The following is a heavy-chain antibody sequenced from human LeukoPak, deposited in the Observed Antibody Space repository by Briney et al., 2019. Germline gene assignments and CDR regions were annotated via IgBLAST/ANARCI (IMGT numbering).Heavy chain of an antibody. CDR3: ARVSIGWYSFDY. V-gene: IGHV3-30-3*01. CDR2: ISYDGSNK. J-gene: IGHJ4*02. CDR1: GFTFSSYA. Sequence: GGPLRLSCAASGFTFSSYAMHWVRQAPGKGLEWVAVISYDGSNKYYADSVKGRFTISRDNSKNTLYLQMNSLRAEDTAVYYCARVSIGWYSFDYWGQGTLVTVSS. D-gene: IGHD6-19*01.